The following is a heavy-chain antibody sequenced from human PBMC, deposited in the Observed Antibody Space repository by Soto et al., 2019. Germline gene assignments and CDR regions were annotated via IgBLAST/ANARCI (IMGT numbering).Heavy chain of an antibody. J-gene: IGHJ4*02. CDR2: IYYSGGP. CDR3: ARFLGCSGGSCYSADY. Sequence: QVQLQESGPGLVKPSQTLSLTCTVSGGSISSGGYYWSWIRQHPGKGLEWIGYIYYSGGPYYNPSLKSRVTISVDTSKNQFSLKLSSVTAADTAVYYCARFLGCSGGSCYSADYWGQGTLVTVSS. CDR1: GGSISSGGYY. D-gene: IGHD2-15*01. V-gene: IGHV4-31*03.